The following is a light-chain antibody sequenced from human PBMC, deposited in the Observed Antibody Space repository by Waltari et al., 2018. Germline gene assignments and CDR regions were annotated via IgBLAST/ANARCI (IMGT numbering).Light chain of an antibody. V-gene: IGKV1-5*03. CDR2: KAS. Sequence: DIQLTKSPSTLPASVGDRVTITCRASQSISSWLAWYQQKPGKAPKLLIYKASSLESGVPSRFSGSGSGTEFTLTISSLQPDDFATYYCQQYNSYSTFGQGTKVEIK. CDR3: QQYNSYST. J-gene: IGKJ1*01. CDR1: QSISSW.